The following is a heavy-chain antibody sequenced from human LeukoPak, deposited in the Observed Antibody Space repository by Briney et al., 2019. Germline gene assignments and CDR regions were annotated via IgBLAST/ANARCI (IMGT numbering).Heavy chain of an antibody. CDR2: FYTSGST. CDR1: GGSVSSGNYY. J-gene: IGHJ5*02. CDR3: AREYDYVWGSYRYTPQVVWFDP. V-gene: IGHV4-61*02. Sequence: SETLSLTCSVSGGSVSSGNYYWTWIRQPAGKGLEWIGRFYTSGSTNYSPSLKSRVTISVDTSKNQFSLKLSSVTAADTAVYYCAREYDYVWGSYRYTPQVVWFDPWGQGTLVTVSS. D-gene: IGHD3-16*02.